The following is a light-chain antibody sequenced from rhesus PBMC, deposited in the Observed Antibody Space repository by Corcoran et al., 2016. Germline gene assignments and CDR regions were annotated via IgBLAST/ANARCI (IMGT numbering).Light chain of an antibody. J-gene: IGKJ4*01. V-gene: IGKV3-42*03. CDR2: GAS. CDR1: QSVSSN. CDR3: QQYSNWPVT. Sequence: DIVMTQSPATLSLSPGNRATLSCRASQSVSSNLAWYQRNPGQPPRLLIYGASTRAPGIPDRFSGSGFWTDFTLTISGLGPEDFAVYFCQQYSNWPVTFGGGTKVEIK.